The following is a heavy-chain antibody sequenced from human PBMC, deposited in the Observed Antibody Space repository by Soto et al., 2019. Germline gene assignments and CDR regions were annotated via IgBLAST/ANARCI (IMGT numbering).Heavy chain of an antibody. V-gene: IGHV2-5*02. CDR2: IYWDDDK. CDR3: AHRRHPYYDSSGFGAFDV. J-gene: IGHJ3*01. CDR1: GFSLSTTGAG. D-gene: IGHD3-22*01. Sequence: QITLKESGPTLVKPTQTLTLTCIFSGFSLSTTGAGVGWIRQPPGKALEWLGIIYWDDDKRYSPSVKSRLTITKDTSKNQVVLTMTTMDPVDTATYYCAHRRHPYYDSSGFGAFDVWGQGTMVTVAS.